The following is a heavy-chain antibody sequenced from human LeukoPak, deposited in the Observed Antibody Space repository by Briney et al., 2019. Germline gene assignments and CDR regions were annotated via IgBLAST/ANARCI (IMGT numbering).Heavy chain of an antibody. CDR1: GFTFSSYA. D-gene: IGHD6-13*01. Sequence: GGSLRLSCAASGFTFSSYAMSWVRQAPGKGLEWVSAISGSGGSTYYADSVKGRFTISRDNSKNTLYLQMNSLRAEDTAVYYCAKVGAAAGTTDYYYMDVWGKGTTVTVSS. J-gene: IGHJ6*03. CDR2: ISGSGGST. V-gene: IGHV3-23*01. CDR3: AKVGAAAGTTDYYYMDV.